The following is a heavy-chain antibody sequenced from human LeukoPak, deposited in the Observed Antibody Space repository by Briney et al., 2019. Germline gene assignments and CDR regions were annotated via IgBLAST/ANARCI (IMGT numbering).Heavy chain of an antibody. Sequence: GGSLRLSCAASGFTFSDYAMHWVRQAPGKGLEWVALKSYDGSDKYYADSVKGRFTISRDNSKNTLYLQMNRLRTEDTTVYYCVRGRYYYDSSGYLDYWGQGTLVTVSS. CDR3: VRGRYYYDSSGYLDY. CDR2: KSYDGSDK. CDR1: GFTFSDYA. D-gene: IGHD3-22*01. V-gene: IGHV3-30-3*01. J-gene: IGHJ4*02.